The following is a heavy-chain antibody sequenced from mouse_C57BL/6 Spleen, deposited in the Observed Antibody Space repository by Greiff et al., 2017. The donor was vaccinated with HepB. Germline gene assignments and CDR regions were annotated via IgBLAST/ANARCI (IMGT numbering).Heavy chain of an antibody. Sequence: VHLKQSGAELVRPGASVKLSCTASGFNIKDYYMHWVKQRPEQGLEWIGRIYPEDGDTEYAQKFQGKATMTADTSSNTAYLQLSSLTSEDTAVYYCTRGIITRFSFDDWGQGTTLTVSS. D-gene: IGHD2-4*01. CDR3: TRGIITRFSFDD. V-gene: IGHV14-1*01. J-gene: IGHJ2*01. CDR2: IYPEDGDT. CDR1: GFNIKDYY.